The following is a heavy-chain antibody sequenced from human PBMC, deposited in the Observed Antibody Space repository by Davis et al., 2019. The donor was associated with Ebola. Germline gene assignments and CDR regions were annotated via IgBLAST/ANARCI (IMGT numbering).Heavy chain of an antibody. CDR2: INPNSGGT. Sequence: ASVKVSCKASGYTFTGYYMHWVRQAPGQGLEWMGWINPNSGGTNYAQKFQGRVTMTRDTSISTAYMELSRLRSDDTAVYYCARDIAAAGTADYYGMDVWGQGTTVTVSS. V-gene: IGHV1-2*02. D-gene: IGHD6-13*01. CDR1: GYTFTGYY. J-gene: IGHJ6*02. CDR3: ARDIAAAGTADYYGMDV.